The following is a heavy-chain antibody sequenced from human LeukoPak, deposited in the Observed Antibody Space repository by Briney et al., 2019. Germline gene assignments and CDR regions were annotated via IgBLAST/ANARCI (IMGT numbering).Heavy chain of an antibody. V-gene: IGHV3-48*04. CDR1: GFTFRAYG. CDR2: INSNSDTV. D-gene: IGHD6-19*01. Sequence: GGSLRLSCAASGFTFRAYGMNWFRQAPGKGVEWISYINSNSDTVHYSNSVEGRFTISRDNAKNSLYLQMNSLRAEDTAVYYCAKLPTGYSSGWYGESDYWGQGTLVTVSS. CDR3: AKLPTGYSSGWYGESDY. J-gene: IGHJ4*02.